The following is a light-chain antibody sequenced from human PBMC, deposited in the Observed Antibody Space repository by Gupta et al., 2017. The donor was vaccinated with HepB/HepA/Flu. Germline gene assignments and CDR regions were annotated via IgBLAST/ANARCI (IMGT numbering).Light chain of an antibody. J-gene: IGLJ2*01. CDR1: KLGDKY. CDR2: QDS. CDR3: QAWDSSTVV. V-gene: IGLV3-1*01. Sequence: SSGLTQPPSVSVSPVQTASITCSGDKLGDKYACWYQQKPGQSPVLVIYQDSKRPSGIPERFSGSNSGNTATLTISGTQAMDEADYYCQAWDSSTVVFGGGTKLTVL.